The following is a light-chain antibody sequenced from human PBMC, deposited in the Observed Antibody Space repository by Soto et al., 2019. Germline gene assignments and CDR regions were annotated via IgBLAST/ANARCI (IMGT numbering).Light chain of an antibody. CDR1: QSVSSF. CDR3: QQYGGSPIT. V-gene: IGKV3-20*01. CDR2: GAS. J-gene: IGKJ5*01. Sequence: EIVLTQSPATLSLSPGERATLSCTTSQSVSSFLAWYQQKPGQAPRLLISGASSRATGIPDRFSGSGSGTDFTLTISRLEPEDFALYYCQQYGGSPITFGKGTRLEIK.